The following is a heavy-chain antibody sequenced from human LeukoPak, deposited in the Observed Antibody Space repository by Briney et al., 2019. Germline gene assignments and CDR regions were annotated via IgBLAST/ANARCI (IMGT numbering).Heavy chain of an antibody. D-gene: IGHD3-3*01. CDR3: AAFDDSWSGYFSSSPYYYHVDV. CDR2: FDPHGDET. V-gene: IGHV1-24*01. Sequence: ASVKVSCKVSGHTLTALPMHWVRQAPGKGLEGMGSFDPHGDETIYVRNFRGRVTMTEHTSTNAAFMDLTDLRSEDTAVYSCAAFDDSWSGYFSSSPYYYHVDVWGGGTTVTVSS. CDR1: GHTLTALP. J-gene: IGHJ6*03.